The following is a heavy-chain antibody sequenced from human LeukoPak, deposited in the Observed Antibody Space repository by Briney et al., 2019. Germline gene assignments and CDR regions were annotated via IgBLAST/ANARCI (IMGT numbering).Heavy chain of an antibody. CDR3: ARGTVTAPDY. CDR2: IYTGGTT. CDR1: GFTFSRHW. D-gene: IGHD4-17*01. V-gene: IGHV3-53*01. J-gene: IGHJ4*02. Sequence: PGGSLRLSCAASGFTFSRHWMSWVRQAPGKGLEWVSIIYTGGTTYYADSVKGRFTISRDISKNTLYLQMNSLRAEDTAVYYCARGTVTAPDYWGQGTLVTVSS.